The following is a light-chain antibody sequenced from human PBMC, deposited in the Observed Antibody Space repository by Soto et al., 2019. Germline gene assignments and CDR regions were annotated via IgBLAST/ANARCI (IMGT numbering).Light chain of an antibody. CDR3: CSYTSGSTLYV. V-gene: IGLV2-14*01. CDR1: SSDVGGYNY. CDR2: DVS. J-gene: IGLJ1*01. Sequence: QSALTQPASVSGSPGQSITISCTGTSSDVGGYNYVSWYQQHPGKAPKLMIYDVSNRPSGVSNRFSGSKSGNTASLTISGLQAEDEADYYCCSYTSGSTLYVFGTGTKVTVL.